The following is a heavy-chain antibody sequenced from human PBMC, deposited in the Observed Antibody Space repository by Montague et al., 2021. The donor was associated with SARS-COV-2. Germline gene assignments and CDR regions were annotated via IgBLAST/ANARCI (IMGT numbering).Heavy chain of an antibody. V-gene: IGHV3-9*01. CDR3: AKEVGESPSFDY. D-gene: IGHD2-15*01. Sequence: SLRLSCAASGFTFDDYAMHWVRQAPGKGLEWVSGISWNSGSTGYADSVKGRFTISRDNAKNSLYLQMNSLRAEDTALYYCAKEVGESPSFDYWGQGTLVNVSS. CDR1: GFTFDDYA. CDR2: ISWNSGST. J-gene: IGHJ4*02.